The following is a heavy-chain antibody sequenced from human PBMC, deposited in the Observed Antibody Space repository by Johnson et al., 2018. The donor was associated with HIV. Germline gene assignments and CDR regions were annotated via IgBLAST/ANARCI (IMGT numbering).Heavy chain of an antibody. D-gene: IGHD2-2*01. V-gene: IGHV3-NL1*01. CDR1: GFTFSTYG. Sequence: QVQLVESGGGLVQPGGSLRLSCAASGFTFSTYGMHWVRQIPGKGLEWVSVIYSDGSTYYADSVKGRFTISRDTSKNTLYLQMNSLRAEDTAVYYCARERIGYSSSGDAFDLWGQETVVTVAS. J-gene: IGHJ3*01. CDR2: IYSDGST. CDR3: ARERIGYSSSGDAFDL.